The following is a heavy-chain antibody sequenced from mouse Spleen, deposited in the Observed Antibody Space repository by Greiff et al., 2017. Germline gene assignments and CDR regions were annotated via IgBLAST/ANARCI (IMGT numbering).Heavy chain of an antibody. V-gene: IGHV1-4*01. CDR3: ARSYNWYFDV. Sequence: VKLVESGAELARPGASVKMSCKASGYTFTSYTMHWVKQRPGQGLEWIGYINPSSGYTKYNQKFKDKATLTADKSSSTAYMQLSSLTSEDSAVYYCARSYNWYFDVWGAGTTVTVSS. D-gene: IGHD2-12*01. CDR2: INPSSGYT. J-gene: IGHJ1*01. CDR1: GYTFTSYT.